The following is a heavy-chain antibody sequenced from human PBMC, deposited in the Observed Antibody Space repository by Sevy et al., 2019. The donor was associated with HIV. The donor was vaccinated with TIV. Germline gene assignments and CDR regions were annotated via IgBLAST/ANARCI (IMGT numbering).Heavy chain of an antibody. CDR2: INHSGST. CDR3: ASRLPAALGRGFDY. D-gene: IGHD2-2*01. CDR1: GGSFSGYY. J-gene: IGHJ4*02. Sequence: SETLSLTCAVYGGSFSGYYWSWIRQPPGKGLEWIGEINHSGSTNYNPSLKSRVTISVDTSKNQFSLKLSSVTAADTAVYYCASRLPAALGRGFDYWGQGTLVTVSS. V-gene: IGHV4-34*01.